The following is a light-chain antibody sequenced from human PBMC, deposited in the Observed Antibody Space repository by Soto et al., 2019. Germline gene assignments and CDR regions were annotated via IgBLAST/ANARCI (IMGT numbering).Light chain of an antibody. V-gene: IGKV3-11*01. Sequence: EIVLTQSPATLSLSPGERATLSCRASQSVSSYLAWYQQKPGQAPRLLIYDASNTATGIPARFSGSGSETDFTLTISSLEPEDFAVYYCQQYGSSQTFGQGTKVDIK. J-gene: IGKJ1*01. CDR1: QSVSSY. CDR3: QQYGSSQT. CDR2: DAS.